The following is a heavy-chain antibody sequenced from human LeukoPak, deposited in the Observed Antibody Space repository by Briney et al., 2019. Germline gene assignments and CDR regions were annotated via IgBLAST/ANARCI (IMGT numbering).Heavy chain of an antibody. Sequence: GGSLRLSCAACVFTFSNLWMNWVRQPRAKELEGVGRIKSKGCGVTTEYAAPVRGSVTIQRDDSKNTLYLQMNRLKPEDTAVYYCTTEQLAYCGGDCSSFYYYYYYMAVWGKGTTVSVSS. D-gene: IGHD2-21*02. J-gene: IGHJ6*03. CDR2: IKSKGCGVTT. V-gene: IGHV3-15*01. CDR1: VFTFSNLW. CDR3: TTEQLAYCGGDCSSFYYYYYYMAV.